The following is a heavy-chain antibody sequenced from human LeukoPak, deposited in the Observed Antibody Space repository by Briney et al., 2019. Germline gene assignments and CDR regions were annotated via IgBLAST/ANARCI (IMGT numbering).Heavy chain of an antibody. CDR3: AREFYYYDSSGPWYFDL. D-gene: IGHD3-22*01. V-gene: IGHV4-59*12. CDR2: IYHSGST. Sequence: SETLSLTCTVSGGSISSYYWSWIRQPPGKGLEWIGEIYHSGSTNYNPSLKSRVTISVDKSKNQFSLKLSSVTAADTAVYYCAREFYYYDSSGPWYFDLWGRGTLVTVSS. CDR1: GGSISSYY. J-gene: IGHJ2*01.